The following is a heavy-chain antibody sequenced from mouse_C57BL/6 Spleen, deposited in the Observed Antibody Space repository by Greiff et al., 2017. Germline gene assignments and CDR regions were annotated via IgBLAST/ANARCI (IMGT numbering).Heavy chain of an antibody. CDR2: INPSTGGT. CDR3: AREGYYGSSSFAY. J-gene: IGHJ3*01. Sequence: VQLQQSGPELVKPGASVKISCKASGYSFTGYYMNWVKQSPEKSLEWIGEINPSTGGTTYNQKFKAKATLTVDKSSSTAYMQLKSLTSEDSAVYDCAREGYYGSSSFAYWGQGTLVTVSA. D-gene: IGHD1-1*01. CDR1: GYSFTGYY. V-gene: IGHV1-42*01.